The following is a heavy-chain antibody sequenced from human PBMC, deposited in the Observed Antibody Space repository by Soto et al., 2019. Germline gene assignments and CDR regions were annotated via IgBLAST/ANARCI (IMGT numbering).Heavy chain of an antibody. CDR3: ARDRSITMVRGVQYNWFDP. D-gene: IGHD3-10*01. Sequence: SETLSLTCTVSGGSISSGGYYWSWIRQHPGKGLEWIGYIYYSGSTYYNPSLKSRVTISVDTSKNQFSLKLSSVTAADTAVYYCARDRSITMVRGVQYNWFDPWGQGTLVTVSS. CDR1: GGSISSGGYY. J-gene: IGHJ5*02. CDR2: IYYSGST. V-gene: IGHV4-31*03.